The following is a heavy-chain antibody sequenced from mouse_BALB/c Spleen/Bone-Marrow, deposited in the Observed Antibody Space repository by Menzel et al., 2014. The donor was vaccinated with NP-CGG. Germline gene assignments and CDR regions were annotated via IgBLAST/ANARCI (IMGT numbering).Heavy chain of an antibody. CDR1: GYTFTSYW. V-gene: IGHV1-87*01. D-gene: IGHD4-1*01. Sequence: VKLMESGAELARPGASVKLSCKASGYTFTSYWMQWVKQRPGQGLEWIGAIYPGDGDTRYTQKFKGKATLTADKSSSTAYMQLSSLASEDSAVYYCAREGWDEDYAMDYWGQGTSVTASS. J-gene: IGHJ4*01. CDR2: IYPGDGDT. CDR3: AREGWDEDYAMDY.